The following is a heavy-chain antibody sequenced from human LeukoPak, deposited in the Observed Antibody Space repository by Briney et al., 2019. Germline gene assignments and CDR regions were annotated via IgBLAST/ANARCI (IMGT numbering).Heavy chain of an antibody. CDR2: IYSGGST. CDR1: GFTFDSYA. V-gene: IGHV3-66*01. Sequence: GGSLRLSCAASGFTFDSYAMHWIRQAPGKGLEWVSVIYSGGSTYYADSVKGRFTISRDNSKNTLYLQMNSLRAEDTAVYYCARAGGEGYYYGMDVWGQGTTVTVSS. CDR3: ARAGGEGYYYGMDV. D-gene: IGHD3-10*01. J-gene: IGHJ6*02.